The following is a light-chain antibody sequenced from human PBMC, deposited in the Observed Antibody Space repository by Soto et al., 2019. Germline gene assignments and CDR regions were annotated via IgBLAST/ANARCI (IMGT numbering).Light chain of an antibody. V-gene: IGLV2-14*01. CDR3: SSYTISSTLYVL. CDR1: ISDVGGYNY. CDR2: DVS. J-gene: IGLJ2*01. Sequence: QSALTQPASVSGSPGQSITISCTGTISDVGGYNYVSWYQQHPGKAPKLMIYDVSNRPSGVSNRFSGSKSGNTASLTISGLQAEDEADYYCSSYTISSTLYVLFGGGTKLTVL.